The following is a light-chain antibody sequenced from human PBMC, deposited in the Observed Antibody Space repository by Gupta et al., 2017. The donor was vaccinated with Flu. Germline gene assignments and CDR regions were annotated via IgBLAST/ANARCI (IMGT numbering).Light chain of an antibody. CDR1: QSVSRY. Sequence: GERATLSCRASQSVSRYRNWYQQRPGRAPGRLIYGSSSRATGIPDRFSGSGSGTDFTRTISRLEPEDFAVYYWQQYDSSPWTFGQWTKVEIK. CDR3: QQYDSSPWT. J-gene: IGKJ1*01. V-gene: IGKV3-20*01. CDR2: GSS.